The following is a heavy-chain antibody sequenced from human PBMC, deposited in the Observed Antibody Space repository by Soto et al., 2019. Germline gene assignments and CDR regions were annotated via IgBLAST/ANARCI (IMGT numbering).Heavy chain of an antibody. CDR1: GFSLSTAGFC. CDR3: ARLRYYGGTSGLDS. CDR2: IDWDDEK. J-gene: IGHJ5*01. D-gene: IGHD4-17*01. V-gene: IGHV2-70*01. Sequence: SGPTLVNPTQTLTMTCAFSGFSLSTAGFCVQWIRQPPGKALEWLALIDWDDEKYYSTSLRSRLTLSKDTSKNQVVLTLTNMAPEDTATYYCARLRYYGGTSGLDSWGQGTLVTVSS.